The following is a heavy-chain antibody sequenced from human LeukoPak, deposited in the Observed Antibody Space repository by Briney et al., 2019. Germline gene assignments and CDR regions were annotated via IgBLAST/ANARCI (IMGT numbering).Heavy chain of an antibody. CDR1: GYSFINYW. J-gene: IGHJ5*02. Sequence: GESLKISCKGSGYSFINYWIAWVRQVPGKGLEWMGIIYPGDSDTKYSPSFQGQVTISADKSINTAYLQWSSLTASDTAMYYCARLTDYYDSSGYYRNYNWFDPWAQGTLVTVSS. D-gene: IGHD3-22*01. CDR3: ARLTDYYDSSGYYRNYNWFDP. CDR2: IYPGDSDT. V-gene: IGHV5-51*01.